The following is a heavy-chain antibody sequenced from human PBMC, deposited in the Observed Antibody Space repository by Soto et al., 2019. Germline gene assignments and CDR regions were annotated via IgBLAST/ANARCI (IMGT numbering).Heavy chain of an antibody. V-gene: IGHV3-7*05. CDR3: ARVLSTQYCTDWGDAFDF. D-gene: IGHD2-8*02. CDR1: GFTFSTYW. CDR2: IKQDGSQT. J-gene: IGHJ3*01. Sequence: EVQLVESGAGLVQPGGALSLSCAASGFTFSTYWMTRVRQVPGKGLELVANIKQDGSQTNYVDSVKGRFTISRDNANNSLYLQMYSLRVEDAAVYYCARVLSTQYCTDWGDAFDFWGEGTVVTVSS.